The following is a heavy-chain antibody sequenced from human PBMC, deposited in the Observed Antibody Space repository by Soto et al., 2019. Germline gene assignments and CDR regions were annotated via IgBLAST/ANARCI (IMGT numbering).Heavy chain of an antibody. D-gene: IGHD6-6*01. V-gene: IGHV4-59*01. CDR3: ARRGGYSSSPTWRYWFAP. CDR1: GVSISSYY. Sequence: PSETLSLTCTVSGVSISSYYWSWIRQPPGKGLEWIGYIYYSGSTNYNPSLKSRVTISVDTSKNQFSLKLSSVTAADKAVYSCARRGGYSSSPTWRYWFAPWGQGTLVTFSS. CDR2: IYYSGST. J-gene: IGHJ5*02.